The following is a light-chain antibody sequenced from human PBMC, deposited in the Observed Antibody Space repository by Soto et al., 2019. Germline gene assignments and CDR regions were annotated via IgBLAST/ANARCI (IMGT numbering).Light chain of an antibody. CDR2: AAS. CDR3: QQSHSAPLT. J-gene: IGKJ4*01. Sequence: QMTQSPSSLYESIGDRVTITCRASQSISSHLNWYQQKVGQTPRLHIYAASTLQSEVPPRFSGSGSGTEFTLTISGLQREDFATYYCQQSHSAPLTFGGGTKIQI. CDR1: QSISSH. V-gene: IGKV1-39*01.